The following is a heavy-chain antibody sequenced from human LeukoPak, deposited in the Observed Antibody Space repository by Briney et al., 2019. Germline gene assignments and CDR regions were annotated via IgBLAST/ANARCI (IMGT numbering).Heavy chain of an antibody. CDR1: GYSISTGYY. Sequence: SQTLSLTRTVSGYSISTGYYWDWIRQPPGKGLEWIGTFYHGGSTYYNPSLKSRVTISVDTSKNQFSLNLTSVTAADTAMYYCARLTPSGLRWGELSPFAYWGQGTLVTVSS. V-gene: IGHV4-38-2*02. J-gene: IGHJ4*02. D-gene: IGHD3-16*02. CDR3: ARLTPSGLRWGELSPFAY. CDR2: FYHGGST.